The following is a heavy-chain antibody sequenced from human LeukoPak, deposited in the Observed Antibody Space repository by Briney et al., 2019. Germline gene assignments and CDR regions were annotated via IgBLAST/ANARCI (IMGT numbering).Heavy chain of an antibody. CDR3: AKGSRESSSWCYFDY. CDR2: ISGSGGST. J-gene: IGHJ4*02. D-gene: IGHD6-13*01. V-gene: IGHV3-23*01. Sequence: PGGSLRLSCAASGFTFTSYAMSWVRQAPGQGLEWVSGISGSGGSTHHADSVKGRFTISRDNSKNTLYLQMNSLRAEDTAVYYCAKGSRESSSWCYFDYWGQGTLVTVSS. CDR1: GFTFTSYA.